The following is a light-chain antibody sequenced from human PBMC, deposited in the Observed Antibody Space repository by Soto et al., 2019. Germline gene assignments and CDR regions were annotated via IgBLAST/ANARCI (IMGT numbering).Light chain of an antibody. V-gene: IGKV3-11*01. CDR1: QSVSSY. Sequence: EIVLTQSPATLSLSPGERATLSCRASQSVSSYLAWYQQKPGQAPRLLIYDASNRATGIPARFSCSGSGTDFTLTISSLEPEDFAVYYCQQRTNWPGTFGGGTKVEIK. CDR3: QQRTNWPGT. CDR2: DAS. J-gene: IGKJ4*01.